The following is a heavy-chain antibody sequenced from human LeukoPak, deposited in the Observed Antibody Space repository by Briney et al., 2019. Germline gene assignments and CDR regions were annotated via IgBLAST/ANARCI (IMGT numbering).Heavy chain of an antibody. CDR1: GYTFTAYY. V-gene: IGHV1-2*02. CDR2: INPNSGGT. Sequence: EASVKVSCKASGYTFTAYYMHWVRQAPGQGLEWMGWINPNSGGTNYAQKFQGRVTMTRDTSISTVYMELSRLKSDDTAVYYCARDGAFDIWGQGTMVTVSS. J-gene: IGHJ3*02. CDR3: ARDGAFDI.